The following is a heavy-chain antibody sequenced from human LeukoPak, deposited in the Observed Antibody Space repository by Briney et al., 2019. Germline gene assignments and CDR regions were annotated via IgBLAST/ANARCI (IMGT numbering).Heavy chain of an antibody. V-gene: IGHV3-21*01. D-gene: IGHD2-8*01. CDR3: ASSELYAILRPLAFDI. J-gene: IGHJ3*02. CDR2: ISSSSSYI. CDR1: GFTFSSYS. Sequence: GGSLRLSCAASGFTFSSYSMNWVRQAPGKGLEWVSSISSSSSYIYYADSVKGRFTISRDNAKNSLYLQMNSLRAEDTAVYYCASSELYAILRPLAFDIWGQGTMVTVSS.